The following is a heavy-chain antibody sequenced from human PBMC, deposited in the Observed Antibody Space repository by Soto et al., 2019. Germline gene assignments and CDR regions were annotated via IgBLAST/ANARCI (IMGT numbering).Heavy chain of an antibody. CDR3: ARTLIISYGMDV. J-gene: IGHJ6*02. CDR1: GSTLTVYY. Sequence: GASVEVSCKDSGSTLTVYYMDWVRQAPGQGLEWMGWINPNNGGTHYAEKFQGRVTMTRDSSISTVYMELSSLTPDDTAVYYCARTLIISYGMDVWGQGTTVTVSS. D-gene: IGHD3-3*02. V-gene: IGHV1-2*02. CDR2: INPNNGGT.